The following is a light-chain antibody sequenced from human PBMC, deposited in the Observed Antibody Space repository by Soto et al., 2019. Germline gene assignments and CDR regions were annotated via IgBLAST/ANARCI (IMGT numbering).Light chain of an antibody. CDR3: QSYDSSLTGLDV. Sequence: QAVVTQPPSVSGAPGQRVTISCTGSSSNIGSRHDVHWYQQLPGSAPGLIIYGSSNRPSGVPDRFSASKSGTSASLAITGLQAEDEADYYCQSYDSSLTGLDVVGTGTQLTVL. CDR1: SSNIGSRHD. J-gene: IGLJ1*01. CDR2: GSS. V-gene: IGLV1-40*01.